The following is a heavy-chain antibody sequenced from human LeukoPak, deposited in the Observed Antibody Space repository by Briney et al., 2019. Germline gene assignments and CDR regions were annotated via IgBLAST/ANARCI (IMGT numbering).Heavy chain of an antibody. CDR1: GGSFSGYY. D-gene: IGHD3-10*01. CDR3: AKGTYGSGTYGAHDY. V-gene: IGHV3-23*01. J-gene: IGHJ4*02. Sequence: PSETLSLTCAVYGGSFSGYYWSWIRQAPGKGLEWVSTIRGTGDTTYYADSVKGRFTISRDNPKNTLYLQMNSVRVEDTAVYYCAKGTYGSGTYGAHDYWGQGTLVTVSS. CDR2: IRGTGDTT.